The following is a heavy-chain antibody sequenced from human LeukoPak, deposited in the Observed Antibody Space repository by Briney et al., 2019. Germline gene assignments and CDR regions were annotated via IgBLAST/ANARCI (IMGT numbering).Heavy chain of an antibody. J-gene: IGHJ4*02. D-gene: IGHD3-22*01. Sequence: GASVTVSCKASGGTFSSYAISWVRQAPGQGLEWMGGIIPIFGTANYAQKFQGRVTITADESTSTAYMELSSLRSEDTAVYYCASSPRDSSGYYYEAAYYWGQGTLVTVSS. V-gene: IGHV1-69*13. CDR2: IIPIFGTA. CDR1: GGTFSSYA. CDR3: ASSPRDSSGYYYEAAYY.